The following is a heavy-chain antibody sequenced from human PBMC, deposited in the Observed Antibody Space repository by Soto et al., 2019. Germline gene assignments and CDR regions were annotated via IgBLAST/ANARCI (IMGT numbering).Heavy chain of an antibody. CDR2: IKSKPDGGTI. CDR3: ATGWYFDF. J-gene: IGHJ2*01. Sequence: PXGSLRLSCAGSGFTFSNACMSWVRQAPGKGLEWVGRIKSKPDGGTIDYPTPVEGRLSISRDDSKNTVYLQMNSLKTEDTDVYYCATGWYFDFWGRGTLVTVSS. CDR1: GFTFSNAC. V-gene: IGHV3-15*01.